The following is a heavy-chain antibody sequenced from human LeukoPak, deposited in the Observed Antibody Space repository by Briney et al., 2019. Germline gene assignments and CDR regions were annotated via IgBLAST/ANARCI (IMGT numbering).Heavy chain of an antibody. V-gene: IGHV3-74*01. Sequence: GGSLRLSCEGSGFTFSSYWMYWVRQAPGKGLVWVSRIYSDGTSTSYADSVRGRFTVSRDNAKNTLYLQMNSLRAEDTAVYYCARGGPYGSGSYSLDYWGQGTLVTVSS. D-gene: IGHD3-10*01. CDR1: GFTFSSYW. CDR3: ARGGPYGSGSYSLDY. CDR2: IYSDGTST. J-gene: IGHJ4*02.